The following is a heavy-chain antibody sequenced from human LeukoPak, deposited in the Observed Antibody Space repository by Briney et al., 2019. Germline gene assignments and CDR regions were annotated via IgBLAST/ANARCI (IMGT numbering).Heavy chain of an antibody. CDR2: IKSKTDGGTT. CDR1: GFTFSSYE. Sequence: KAGGSLRLSCAASGFTFSSYEMNWVRQAPGKGLEWVVRIKSKTDGGTTEYAAPVKGRFTISRDDSENTLYLQMNSLKTEDTALYYCTTDDVRHSGYDPETFDYWGQGTLVTVSS. V-gene: IGHV3-15*01. J-gene: IGHJ4*02. D-gene: IGHD5-12*01. CDR3: TTDDVRHSGYDPETFDY.